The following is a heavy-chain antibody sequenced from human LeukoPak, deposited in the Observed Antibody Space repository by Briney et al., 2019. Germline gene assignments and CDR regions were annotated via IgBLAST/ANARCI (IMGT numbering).Heavy chain of an antibody. J-gene: IGHJ5*02. CDR3: ARGGYDILTGTSFFDP. V-gene: IGHV3-11*05. D-gene: IGHD3-9*01. CDR2: ISSSGTYA. CDR1: GFTFSDYY. Sequence: KPGGSLRLSCVASGFTFSDYYMSWIRQAPGKGLQYVPYISSSGTYANYANSVKGRFTNSRDNAKNSLYLQMNSLRADDTAVYYCARGGYDILTGTSFFDPWGQGTLVTVSS.